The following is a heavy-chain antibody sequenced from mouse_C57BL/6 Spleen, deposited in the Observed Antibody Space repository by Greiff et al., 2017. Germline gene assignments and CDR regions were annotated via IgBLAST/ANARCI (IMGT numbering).Heavy chain of an antibody. J-gene: IGHJ3*01. CDR1: GYSITSGYY. CDR2: ISYDGSN. V-gene: IGHV3-6*01. CDR3: ARGGYYGSSSFAY. Sequence: VQLKESGPGLVKPSQSLSLTCSVTGYSITSGYYWNWIRQFPGNKLEWMGYISYDGSNNYNPSLKNRISITRDTSKNQFFLKLNSVTTEDTATYYCARGGYYGSSSFAYWGQGTLVTVSA. D-gene: IGHD1-1*01.